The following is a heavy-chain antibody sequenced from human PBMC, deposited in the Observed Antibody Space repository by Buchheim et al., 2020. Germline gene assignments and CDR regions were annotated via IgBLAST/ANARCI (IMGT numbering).Heavy chain of an antibody. CDR3: AKEGGVAWGMDV. V-gene: IGHV3-30-3*01. Sequence: QVQLVESGGGVVQPRRSLRLSCAASGFTFSSYAMHWVRQAPGKGLEWVAVISYDGSNKYYADSVKGRFTISRDNSKNTLYLQMNSLRAEDTAVYYCAKEGGVAWGMDVWGQGTT. CDR1: GFTFSSYA. D-gene: IGHD2-8*02. CDR2: ISYDGSNK. J-gene: IGHJ6*02.